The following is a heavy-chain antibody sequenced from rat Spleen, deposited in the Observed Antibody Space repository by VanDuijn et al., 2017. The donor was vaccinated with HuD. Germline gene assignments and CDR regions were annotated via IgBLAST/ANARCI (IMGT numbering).Heavy chain of an antibody. V-gene: IGHV5-31*01. D-gene: IGHD1-1*01. CDR1: GFTFNYYW. Sequence: EVQLVESGGGLVQPGRSLRLSCVSSGFTFNYYWMTWIRQAPGGGLDWVASINTDGGSTYYPDSVKGRFTISRDNAKSTLYLQMNSLRSEETATYYCKRGLITTVVTVDYWGQGVMVTVSS. CDR3: KRGLITTVVTVDY. J-gene: IGHJ2*01. CDR2: INTDGGST.